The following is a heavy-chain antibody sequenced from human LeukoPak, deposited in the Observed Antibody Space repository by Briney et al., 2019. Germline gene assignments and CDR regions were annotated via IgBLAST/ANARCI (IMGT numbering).Heavy chain of an antibody. V-gene: IGHV3-11*05. CDR3: AKDPLWFGEPNLGYYFDY. CDR2: ISGSTIYT. CDR1: GFTFSDYY. D-gene: IGHD3-10*01. Sequence: GGSLRLSCAASGFTFSDYYMSWIRQAPGKGLEWVSSISGSTIYTNYADSVKGRFTISRDNAKNSLYLQMNSLRAEDTAVYYCAKDPLWFGEPNLGYYFDYWGQGTLVTVSS. J-gene: IGHJ4*02.